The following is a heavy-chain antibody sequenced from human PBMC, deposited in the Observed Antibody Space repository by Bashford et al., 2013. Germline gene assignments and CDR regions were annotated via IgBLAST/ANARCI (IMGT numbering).Heavy chain of an antibody. CDR2: IYPDDSNT. Sequence: WVRQMPGKGLEWMGIIYPDDSNTKYSPSFQDQVTISADKSISTAYLQWSSLRASDTAVYYCARLLGYGGNSGLGYWGQGTLVTVSS. CDR3: ARLLGYGGNSGLGY. D-gene: IGHD4-23*01. V-gene: IGHV5-51*01. J-gene: IGHJ4*02.